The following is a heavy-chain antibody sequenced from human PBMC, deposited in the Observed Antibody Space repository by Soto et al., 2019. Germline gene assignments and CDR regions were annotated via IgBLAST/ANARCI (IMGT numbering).Heavy chain of an antibody. Sequence: GSLRLSCTASGFTFSNYAINWVRLAPGKRLEWVSSVIGSGVNVFYADSVKGRFTISRDNSKNTVYLEMNSLRADDTAEYFCAKGSAFECKGAICYPFDHWGRGTLVTVSS. J-gene: IGHJ4*02. D-gene: IGHD3-10*01. CDR3: AKGSAFECKGAICYPFDH. CDR1: GFTFSNYA. CDR2: VIGSGVNV. V-gene: IGHV3-23*01.